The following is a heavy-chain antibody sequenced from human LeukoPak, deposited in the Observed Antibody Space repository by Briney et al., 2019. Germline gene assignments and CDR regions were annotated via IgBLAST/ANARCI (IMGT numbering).Heavy chain of an antibody. CDR2: IRNKGSGGAI. CDR3: AKGRISGWYGVFDY. V-gene: IGHV3-49*03. D-gene: IGHD6-19*01. J-gene: IGHJ4*02. Sequence: GGSLRLSCTTSGFTLGDYAVSWFRQAPGKGLEWVGFIRNKGSGGAIEYAASVKGRFSISRDDSKSVAYLQMNSLKTEDTATYYCAKGRISGWYGVFDYWGQGTLVTVSS. CDR1: GFTLGDYA.